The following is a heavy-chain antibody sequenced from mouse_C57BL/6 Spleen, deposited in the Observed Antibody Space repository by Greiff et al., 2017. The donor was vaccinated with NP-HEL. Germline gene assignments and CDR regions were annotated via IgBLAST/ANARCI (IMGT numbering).Heavy chain of an antibody. D-gene: IGHD3-2*02. CDR3: ARGPLDSSGSAWFAY. Sequence: EVQLQQSGPELVKPGASVKIPCKASGYTFTDYNMDWVKQSHGKSLEWIGDINPNNGGTIYNQKFKGKATLTVDKSSSTAYMELRSLTSEDTSVYYCARGPLDSSGSAWFAYWGQGTLVTVSA. J-gene: IGHJ3*01. CDR1: GYTFTDYN. CDR2: INPNNGGT. V-gene: IGHV1-18*01.